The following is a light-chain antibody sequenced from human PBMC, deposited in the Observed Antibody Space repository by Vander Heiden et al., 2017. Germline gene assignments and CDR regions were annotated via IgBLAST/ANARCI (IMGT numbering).Light chain of an antibody. V-gene: IGKV1-39*01. CDR2: EAS. CDR3: QQSDNGPYT. CDR1: QSISTY. J-gene: IGKJ2*01. Sequence: DIQMTQSPSSLSASVGDRVTITCRASQSISTYLNWYQHKPGKAPKLLIYEASSLYSGVSSRFSGSGSGTHFTLTINSLQPEDFATYYCQQSDNGPYTFGQGTKLEIK.